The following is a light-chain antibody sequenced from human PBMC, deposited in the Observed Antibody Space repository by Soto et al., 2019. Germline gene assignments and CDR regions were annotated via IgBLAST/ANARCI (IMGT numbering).Light chain of an antibody. CDR2: AS. CDR1: QSVSSNY. CDR3: QHYGTSAL. V-gene: IGKV3-20*01. Sequence: IVLTQSRGTLSLSPGERATLSCRASQSVSSNYLAWYQQRPGQAPRLLIYASNRATGIPDRFSGSGSGTDFTLTISRLEPEDFAVYYCQHYGTSALFGPGTKVEIK. J-gene: IGKJ3*01.